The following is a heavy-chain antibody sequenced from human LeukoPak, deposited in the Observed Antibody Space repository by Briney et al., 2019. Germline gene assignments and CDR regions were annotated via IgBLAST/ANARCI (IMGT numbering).Heavy chain of an antibody. CDR1: GFTFDKYS. V-gene: IGHV3-48*01. J-gene: IGHJ4*02. D-gene: IGHD3-10*01. CDR2: ISSASITI. Sequence: GGSLRLSCAASGFTFDKYSMNWVRQAPGKGLEWVSHISSASITIYYADSVKGRFTIFRDNAKSSLYLHMTSLRAEDTALYYCARDYYRSGSYAVDFWGQGTLVTVSS. CDR3: ARDYYRSGSYAVDF.